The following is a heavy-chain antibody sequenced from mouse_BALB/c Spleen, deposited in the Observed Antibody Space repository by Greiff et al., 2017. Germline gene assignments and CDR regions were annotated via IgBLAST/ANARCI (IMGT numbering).Heavy chain of an antibody. V-gene: IGHV7-1*02. D-gene: IGHD2-1*01. Sequence: EVKLVESGGGLVQPGGSLRLSCATSGFTFSDFYMEWVRQPPGKSLEWIAASRNKANDYTTEYSASVKGRFIVSRDTSPSILYLQMNALRAEDTAIYYCAREDGNSRFAYWGQGTLVTVSA. J-gene: IGHJ3*01. CDR3: AREDGNSRFAY. CDR2: SRNKANDYTT. CDR1: GFTFSDFY.